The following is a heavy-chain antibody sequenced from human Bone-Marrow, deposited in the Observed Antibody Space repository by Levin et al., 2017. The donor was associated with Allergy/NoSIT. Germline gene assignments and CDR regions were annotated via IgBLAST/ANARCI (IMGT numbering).Heavy chain of an antibody. CDR1: GFNFGNSG. J-gene: IGHJ4*02. D-gene: IGHD3-22*01. CDR2: ISGSRGST. CDR3: AKVAGSGYYEVLDY. Sequence: PSETLSLTCAASGFNFGNSGMSWVRRAPGKGLEWVSVISGSRGSTHYAGSVKGRFTISRDKSKNTLNLQMNSLRVEDTAIYYCAKVAGSGYYEVLDYWGQGTLVTVSS. V-gene: IGHV3-23*01.